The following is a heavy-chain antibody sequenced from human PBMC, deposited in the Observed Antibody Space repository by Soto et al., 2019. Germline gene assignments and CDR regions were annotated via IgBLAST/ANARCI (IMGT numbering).Heavy chain of an antibody. V-gene: IGHV1-69*06. CDR3: AREESWGVVKAALIYYYYGMDV. D-gene: IGHD2-2*01. CDR1: GGPFSSYA. CDR2: IIPIFGTA. Sequence: SVKVSCKASGGPFSSYAIIWVRQAPGQGLEWMGGIIPIFGTANYAQKFQGRVTITADKSTSTAYMELSSLRSEDTAVYYCAREESWGVVKAALIYYYYGMDVWGQGTTVTVSS. J-gene: IGHJ6*02.